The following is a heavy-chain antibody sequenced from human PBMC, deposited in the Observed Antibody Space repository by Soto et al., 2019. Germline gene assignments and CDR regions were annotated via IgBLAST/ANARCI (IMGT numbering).Heavy chain of an antibody. CDR3: ARSLTYYYDSSGYSLGY. CDR2: INHSGST. J-gene: IGHJ4*02. CDR1: GGSFSGYY. D-gene: IGHD3-22*01. Sequence: PSETLSLTCAVYGGSFSGYYWSWFRQPPGKGLEWIGEINHSGSTNYNPSLKSRVTISVDTSKNQFSLKLSSVTAADTAVYYCARSLTYYYDSSGYSLGYWGQGTRV. V-gene: IGHV4-34*01.